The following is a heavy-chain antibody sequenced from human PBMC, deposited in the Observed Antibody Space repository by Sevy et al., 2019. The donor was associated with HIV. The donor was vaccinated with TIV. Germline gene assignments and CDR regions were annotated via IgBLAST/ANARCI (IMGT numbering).Heavy chain of an antibody. CDR1: GFRFRDYR. CDR2: ITSSSNTI. V-gene: IGHV3-48*02. Sequence: GGSLRLSCAASGFRFRDYRMHWVRQAPGKGLEWVSYITSSSNTINYADSVKGRFTISRDNGRNSLYLQINSLRHEDTAVYYCARMGQEGVVPAARSTYYYYGMDVWGQGTTVTVSS. J-gene: IGHJ6*02. D-gene: IGHD2-2*01. CDR3: ARMGQEGVVPAARSTYYYYGMDV.